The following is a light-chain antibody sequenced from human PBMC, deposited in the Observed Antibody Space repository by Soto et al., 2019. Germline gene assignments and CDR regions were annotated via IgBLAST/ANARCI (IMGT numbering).Light chain of an antibody. CDR1: SSDVGSYNL. Sequence: QSALTQPASVSGSPGQSITLSCTGTSSDVGSYNLVSWYQLHPGKAPKLMIYEGTKRPSGVSNRFSGSKSDSTASLTISGLQAEDEADYYCCSYAGSSSYVVFGGGTKVTVL. CDR2: EGT. V-gene: IGLV2-23*01. CDR3: CSYAGSSSYVV. J-gene: IGLJ2*01.